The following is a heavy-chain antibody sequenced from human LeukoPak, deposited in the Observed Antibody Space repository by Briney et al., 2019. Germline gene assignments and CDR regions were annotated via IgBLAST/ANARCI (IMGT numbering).Heavy chain of an antibody. Sequence: PGGSLRLSCAASGFTVSSTYMTWVRQAPGKGLEWVSVIYLGGRTDYADSVKGRFTISRGNSKNMLYLQMNSLRVADTAVYYCARDLAAVAGPHWYFDLWGRGTLVTVSS. CDR1: GFTVSSTY. CDR2: IYLGGRT. V-gene: IGHV3-66*01. D-gene: IGHD6-19*01. CDR3: ARDLAAVAGPHWYFDL. J-gene: IGHJ2*01.